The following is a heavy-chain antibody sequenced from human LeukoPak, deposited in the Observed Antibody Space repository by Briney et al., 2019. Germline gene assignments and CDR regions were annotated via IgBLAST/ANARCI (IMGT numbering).Heavy chain of an antibody. CDR1: GYTFTSYG. V-gene: IGHV1-18*01. Sequence: ASVKVSCKASGYTFTSYGISWVRQAPGQGLEWMGWTSAYNGNTNYAQKLQGRVTMTTDTSTSTVYMELSSLRSEDTAVYYCARDAVEYSSSAPRYWGQGTLVTVSS. D-gene: IGHD6-6*01. CDR2: TSAYNGNT. CDR3: ARDAVEYSSSAPRY. J-gene: IGHJ4*02.